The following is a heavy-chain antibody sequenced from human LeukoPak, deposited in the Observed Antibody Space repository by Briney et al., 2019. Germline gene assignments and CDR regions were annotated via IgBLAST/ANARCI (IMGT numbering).Heavy chain of an antibody. Sequence: PGGSLRLSCAASGFTFSSYAMSWVRQAPGKGLEWVSAISGSGGSTYYADSVKGRFTISRDNSRNTLYLQMNSLRAEDTAVYYCAKTASGEPYYDFWSGYFGYYFDYWGQGTLVTVSS. D-gene: IGHD3-3*01. CDR2: ISGSGGST. V-gene: IGHV3-23*01. J-gene: IGHJ4*02. CDR1: GFTFSSYA. CDR3: AKTASGEPYYDFWSGYFGYYFDY.